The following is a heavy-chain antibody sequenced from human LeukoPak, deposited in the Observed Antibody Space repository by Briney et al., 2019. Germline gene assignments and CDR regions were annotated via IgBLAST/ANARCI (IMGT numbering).Heavy chain of an antibody. Sequence: GGSLRLSRAASGFTFSNYAMSWVRQAPGKGLEYVSTISYNGGSANYADSVKGRFTISRDNSKNTLYLQVGSLRDEDMAVYYCARVPRPCGASTSCQGAFDVWGQGTMVTVSS. V-gene: IGHV3-64*02. CDR3: ARVPRPCGASTSCQGAFDV. CDR1: GFTFSNYA. J-gene: IGHJ3*01. CDR2: ISYNGGSA. D-gene: IGHD2-2*01.